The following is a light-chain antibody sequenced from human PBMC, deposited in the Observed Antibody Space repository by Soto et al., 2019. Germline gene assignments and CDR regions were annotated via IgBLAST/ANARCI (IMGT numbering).Light chain of an antibody. Sequence: QSVLTQPPSASGSPGQSVTISCTGTSSDVGAYKYVYWYQQYPGKAPKLMIYEVSKRPSGVPDRFSGSKSGTTASLTVSGLEAEDEADYYCTSYAGRNIWVFGGGTKLTVL. J-gene: IGLJ3*02. CDR2: EVS. V-gene: IGLV2-8*01. CDR3: TSYAGRNIWV. CDR1: SSDVGAYKY.